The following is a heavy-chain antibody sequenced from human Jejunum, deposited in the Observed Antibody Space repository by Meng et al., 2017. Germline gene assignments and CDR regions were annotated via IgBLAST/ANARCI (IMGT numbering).Heavy chain of an antibody. J-gene: IGHJ4*02. Sequence: GESLKISCAVSGFTFSTYTMNWVRQAPGKGLEWVSSISSIGTSIYYADSVKGRFTISRDNAKNSVYLEMNSLRAEDTAVYYCARVLTEIRGDSGFYRLDYWGQGTLVTVSS. CDR1: GFTFSTYT. V-gene: IGHV3-21*01. CDR2: ISSIGTSI. D-gene: IGHD3-22*01. CDR3: ARVLTEIRGDSGFYRLDY.